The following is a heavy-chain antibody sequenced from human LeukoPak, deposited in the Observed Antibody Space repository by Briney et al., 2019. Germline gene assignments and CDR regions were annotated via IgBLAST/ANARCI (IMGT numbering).Heavy chain of an antibody. CDR2: IYSGGST. CDR3: ALYGGSSWYARLDDAFDI. J-gene: IGHJ3*02. V-gene: IGHV3-66*01. Sequence: GGSLRLSCAASGFTVSSNYMSWVRQAPGKGLEWVPVIYSGGSTYYADSVKGRFTISRDNAKNSLYLQINSLRAEDTAVYYCALYGGSSWYARLDDAFDIWGQGTMVTVSS. D-gene: IGHD6-13*01. CDR1: GFTVSSNY.